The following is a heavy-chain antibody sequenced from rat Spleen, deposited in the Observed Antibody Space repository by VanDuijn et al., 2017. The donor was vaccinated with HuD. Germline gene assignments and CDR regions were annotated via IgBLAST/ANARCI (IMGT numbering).Heavy chain of an antibody. D-gene: IGHD3-1*01. Sequence: EVQLVESGGGLVQPGRSLKLSCAASGFTFSDYNMAWVRQAPKKGLEWVATIIYDGSRTYYRDSVKGRFTISRDNTRNTLDLQMDSLRSEDTATYYCARSRSLRGYYFDYWGQGVMVTVSS. CDR1: GFTFSDYN. CDR3: ARSRSLRGYYFDY. CDR2: IIYDGSRT. J-gene: IGHJ2*01. V-gene: IGHV5S10*01.